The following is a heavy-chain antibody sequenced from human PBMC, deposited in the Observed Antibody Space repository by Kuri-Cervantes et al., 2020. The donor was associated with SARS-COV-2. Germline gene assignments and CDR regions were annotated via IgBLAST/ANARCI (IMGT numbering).Heavy chain of an antibody. CDR1: GGSISSHY. CDR2: IYYSGST. Sequence: SETLSLTCTVSGGSISSHYWSWVRQPPGKGLEWIGYIYYSGSTNYNPSLKSRVTISVDTSKNQFSLKLSSVTAADTAVYYCARDPYFDYWGQGTLVTVSS. CDR3: ARDPYFDY. J-gene: IGHJ4*02. V-gene: IGHV4-59*08.